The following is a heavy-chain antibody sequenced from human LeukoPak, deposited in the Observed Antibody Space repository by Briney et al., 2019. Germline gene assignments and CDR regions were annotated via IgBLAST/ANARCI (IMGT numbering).Heavy chain of an antibody. J-gene: IGHJ4*02. D-gene: IGHD3-10*01. CDR2: ISSSSSYI. CDR3: ARGGLPVLLWFGEPFDY. CDR1: GFTFSSYS. V-gene: IGHV3-21*01. Sequence: GGSLRLSCAASGFTFSSYSMNWVRQAPGKGLEWVSSISSSSSYIYYADSVKGRFTISRDNAKNSLYLQMNSLRAEDTAVYYCARGGLPVLLWFGEPFDYWSQGTLVTVSS.